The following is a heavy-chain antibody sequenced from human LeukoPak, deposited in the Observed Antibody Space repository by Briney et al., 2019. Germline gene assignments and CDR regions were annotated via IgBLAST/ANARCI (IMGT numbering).Heavy chain of an antibody. Sequence: ASVKVSCKASGYTFTGYYMHWVRQAPGQGLEWMGWINPNSGGTNYAQKFQGWVTMTRDTSISTAYMELSRLRSDDTAVYYCATSHCSSTSCYEIWYFDLWGRGTLVTVSS. V-gene: IGHV1-2*04. CDR2: INPNSGGT. J-gene: IGHJ2*01. CDR3: ATSHCSSTSCYEIWYFDL. CDR1: GYTFTGYY. D-gene: IGHD2-2*01.